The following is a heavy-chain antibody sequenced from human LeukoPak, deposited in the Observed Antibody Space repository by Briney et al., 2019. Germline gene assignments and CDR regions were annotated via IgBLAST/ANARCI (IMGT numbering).Heavy chain of an antibody. CDR3: ARGPAPRRGTTQFKYYFDF. Sequence: PLETLSLTCTVSGGSNYWTWIRQAPGAGLEWIAYIHYSGSPHYNPSLRSRVTISIDTSKNQFSLSLTSVTAADTAIYFCARGPAPRRGTTQFKYYFDFWGQGARVTVSS. CDR1: GGSNY. V-gene: IGHV4-59*08. CDR2: IHYSGSP. J-gene: IGHJ4*02. D-gene: IGHD1-7*01.